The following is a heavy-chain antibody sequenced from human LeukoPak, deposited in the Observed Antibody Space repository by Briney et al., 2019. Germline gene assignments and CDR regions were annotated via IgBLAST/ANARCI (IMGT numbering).Heavy chain of an antibody. CDR2: IYYSGST. CDR1: GGPITSGGSY. CDR3: ASQANYYDSSGYFIH. Sequence: SETLSLTCTVSGGPITSGGSYWSWIRQHPGEGLEWIGYIYYSGSTCYNPSLKSRVTISVDTSKKQFSLKLNSVTAADTAVYCCASQANYYDSSGYFIHWGQGILVTVSS. D-gene: IGHD3-22*01. J-gene: IGHJ1*01. V-gene: IGHV4-31*03.